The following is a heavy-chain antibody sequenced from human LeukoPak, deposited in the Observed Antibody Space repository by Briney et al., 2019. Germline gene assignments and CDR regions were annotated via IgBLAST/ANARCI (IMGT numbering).Heavy chain of an antibody. V-gene: IGHV1-2*02. CDR1: GYTFTGYY. Sequence: ASVKVSCKASGYTFTGYYMHWVRQAPGQGLEWMGWINPNSGGTNYAQKFQGGVTMTRDTSISTAYMELSRLRSDDTAVYYCARDPGITGSIENWFDPWGQGTLVTVSS. J-gene: IGHJ5*02. CDR3: ARDPGITGSIENWFDP. CDR2: INPNSGGT. D-gene: IGHD1-20*01.